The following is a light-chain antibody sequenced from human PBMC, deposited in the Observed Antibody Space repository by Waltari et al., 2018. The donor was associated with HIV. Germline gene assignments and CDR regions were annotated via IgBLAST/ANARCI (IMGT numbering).Light chain of an antibody. J-gene: IGLJ1*01. CDR3: HSSDSSGTYV. V-gene: IGLV3-25*03. CDR2: KDT. CDR1: ALPKQY. Sequence: SYELTQTPSVSVSPGQTARITCSGDALPKQYVYWYQQKPGQAPELLIYKDTERPSGMPERFSGSSSGTTVTLTISGVQAEDEADYYCHSSDSSGTYVFGTGTKVTVL.